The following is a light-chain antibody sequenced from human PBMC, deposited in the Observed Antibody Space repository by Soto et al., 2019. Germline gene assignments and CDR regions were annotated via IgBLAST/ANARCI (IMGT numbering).Light chain of an antibody. CDR2: DAS. CDR3: QQYNRWPLT. J-gene: IGKJ4*01. Sequence: EIVMTQSPATLSVSPGERATLSCRASQSVSSNLAWYLQKPGQAPRLLIYDASTRATAIPARFSGSGSGTDFTLTISSLQSEDCAVYYCQQYNRWPLTFGGGTNVEIK. V-gene: IGKV3-15*01. CDR1: QSVSSN.